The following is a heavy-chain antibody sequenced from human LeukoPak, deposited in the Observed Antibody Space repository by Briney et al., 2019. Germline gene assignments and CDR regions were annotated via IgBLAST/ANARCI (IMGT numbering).Heavy chain of an antibody. Sequence: SETLSLTCTVSAGSISSYYWSWIRQPPGKGLEWIGYIYYSGSTNYNPSLKRRVTISVDTSKNQFSLKLSSVTAADTAVYYCARGFGTRDYYYYGMDVWGQGTTVTVSS. CDR2: IYYSGST. CDR3: ARGFGTRDYYYYGMDV. CDR1: AGSISSYY. V-gene: IGHV4-59*01. J-gene: IGHJ6*02. D-gene: IGHD3-10*01.